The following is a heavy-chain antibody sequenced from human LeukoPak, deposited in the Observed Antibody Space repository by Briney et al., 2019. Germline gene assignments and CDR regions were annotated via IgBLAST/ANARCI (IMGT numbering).Heavy chain of an antibody. D-gene: IGHD6-19*01. J-gene: IGHJ4*02. V-gene: IGHV4-34*01. Sequence: SETLSLTCAVYGGSFSGYYWSWIRQPPGKGLEWIGEIIHSGSTNYNPSLKSRVTISVDTSKNQFSLKLSSVTAADTAVYYCARGRVVEGIAVAGTESDYWGQGTLVTVSS. CDR2: IIHSGST. CDR3: ARGRVVEGIAVAGTESDY. CDR1: GGSFSGYY.